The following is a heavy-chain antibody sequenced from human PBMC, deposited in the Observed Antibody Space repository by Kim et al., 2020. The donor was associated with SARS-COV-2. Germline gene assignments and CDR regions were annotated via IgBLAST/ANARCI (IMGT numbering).Heavy chain of an antibody. CDR3: ARDDAFDI. V-gene: IGHV4-31*03. J-gene: IGHJ3*02. CDR1: GVSISSCGYY. CDR2: IYYSGST. Sequence: SETLSLTCTVSGVSISSCGYYWSWIRQHPGKGLEWLGYIYYSGSTYYNPSLKSRVTISVDTSKNQFSLKLSSVTAADTAVYYCARDDAFDIWGQGTMVTVSS.